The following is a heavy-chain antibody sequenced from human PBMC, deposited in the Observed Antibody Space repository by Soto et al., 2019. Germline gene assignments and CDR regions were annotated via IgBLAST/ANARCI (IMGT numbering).Heavy chain of an antibody. Sequence: GESLKISCKGSGYSFTSYWIGWVRQMPGKGLEWMGIIYPGDSDTRYSPSFQGQVTISADKSISTAYLQWSSLKASDTAMYYCASSYYYDSSGYLDAFDTWGQGTMVTVSS. CDR1: GYSFTSYW. J-gene: IGHJ3*02. V-gene: IGHV5-51*01. D-gene: IGHD3-22*01. CDR3: ASSYYYDSSGYLDAFDT. CDR2: IYPGDSDT.